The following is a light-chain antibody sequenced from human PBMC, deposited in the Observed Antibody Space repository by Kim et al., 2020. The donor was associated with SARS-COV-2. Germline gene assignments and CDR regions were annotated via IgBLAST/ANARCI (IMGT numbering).Light chain of an antibody. CDR3: QTWATGIVV. CDR1: SGHRNYA. J-gene: IGLJ2*01. V-gene: IGLV4-69*01. CDR2: VNSDATL. Sequence: SVKLACTLNSGHRNYAIAWHQQQSEKGPRFLMKVNSDATLVKGDGIPDRFSGSSSGAERYLTISSLQSEDEADYYCQTWATGIVVFGGGTKLTVL.